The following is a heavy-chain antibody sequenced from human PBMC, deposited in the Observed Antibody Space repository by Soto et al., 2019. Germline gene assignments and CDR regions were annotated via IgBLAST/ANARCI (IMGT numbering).Heavy chain of an antibody. CDR3: ASRANYGDYIAY. Sequence: SETLSLTCTVSGGSISSGGYSWSWIRQPPGKGLEWIGYIYHFGSTYYNPSLKSRVTISVDRSKNQFSLKLNSVTAADTAVYYCASRANYGDYIAYWGQGTLVTVSS. J-gene: IGHJ4*02. V-gene: IGHV4-30-2*01. D-gene: IGHD4-17*01. CDR2: IYHFGST. CDR1: GGSISSGGYS.